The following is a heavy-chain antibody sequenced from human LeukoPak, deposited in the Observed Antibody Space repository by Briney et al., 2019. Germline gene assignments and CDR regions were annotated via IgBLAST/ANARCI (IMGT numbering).Heavy chain of an antibody. CDR2: IKQDGSEK. D-gene: IGHD3-3*01. CDR3: ARALSGYDFWSGYRLWFDP. V-gene: IGHV3-7*01. Sequence: PGGSLRLSCAASGFTFSSYWMSWVRQAPGKGLEWVANIKQDGSEKYYVDSVKGRFTISRDNAKNSLYLQMNSLRAEDTAVYYCARALSGYDFWSGYRLWFDPWGQGTLVTVSS. CDR1: GFTFSSYW. J-gene: IGHJ5*02.